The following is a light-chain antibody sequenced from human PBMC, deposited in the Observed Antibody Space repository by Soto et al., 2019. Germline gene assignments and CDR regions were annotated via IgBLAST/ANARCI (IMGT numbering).Light chain of an antibody. CDR1: NSSIGAGYD. J-gene: IGLJ1*01. CDR3: QSYDSSLSGYV. Sequence: QSVLTQPPSVSGAPGQRVTISCTGSNSSIGAGYDVHWYQQLPGTAPKLLIYGNSNRPSGVPDRFSGSKSGTSASLAITGLQAEEDADYYSQSYDSSLSGYVFGTGTKLTVL. CDR2: GNS. V-gene: IGLV1-40*01.